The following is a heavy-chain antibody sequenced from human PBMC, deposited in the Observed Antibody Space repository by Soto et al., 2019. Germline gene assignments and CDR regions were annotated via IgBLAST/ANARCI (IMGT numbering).Heavy chain of an antibody. Sequence: VLVKGSCKGVGYALSSYDINRVRKATGQGIEWMGWMNPNSGNTGYAQKFQGRVTMTRNTSISTAYMELSSLRSEDTAVYYCARDLSYCSGGSCYSENDAFDIWGQGTIVTLS. V-gene: IGHV1-8*01. J-gene: IGHJ3*02. D-gene: IGHD2-15*01. CDR2: MNPNSGNT. CDR3: ARDLSYCSGGSCYSENDAFDI. CDR1: GYALSSYD.